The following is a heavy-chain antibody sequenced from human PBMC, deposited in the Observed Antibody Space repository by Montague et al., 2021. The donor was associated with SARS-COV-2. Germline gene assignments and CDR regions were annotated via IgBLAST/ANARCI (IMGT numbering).Heavy chain of an antibody. CDR2: IYYSGST. V-gene: IGHV4-28*01. CDR1: GYPISSSNW. J-gene: IGHJ4*02. D-gene: IGHD3-22*01. CDR3: VRKTSGYHGFDV. Sequence: ETLSLTCVVSGYPISSSNWWGWIRQPPGKGLEWIGYIYYSGSTYYNPSLKSRVTMSMDTSTNQLSLKLTSVTAADTAVYYCVRKTSGYHGFDVWGQGTLVTVSS.